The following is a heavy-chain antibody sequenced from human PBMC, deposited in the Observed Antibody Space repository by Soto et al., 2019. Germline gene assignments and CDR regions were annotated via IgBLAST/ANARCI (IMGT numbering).Heavy chain of an antibody. CDR3: ASEGLDTAGFFDI. CDR2: IKSDGTST. V-gene: IGHV3-74*01. CDR1: GFSFSRYW. D-gene: IGHD3-16*01. J-gene: IGHJ3*02. Sequence: GGSLRPSCVASGFSFSRYWMHWVRQASGKGLEWVSRIKSDGTSTSYADSVKGRFTISRDNAKNTLYLQMDNLRAEDTAVYYCASEGLDTAGFFDIRHRGTMVTVPS.